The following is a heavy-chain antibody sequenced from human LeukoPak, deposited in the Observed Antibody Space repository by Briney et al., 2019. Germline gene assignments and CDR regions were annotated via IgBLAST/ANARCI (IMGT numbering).Heavy chain of an antibody. Sequence: QSGGSLRLSCADSGFTFSSYWMSWVRQAPGKGLEWVANIKQDGSEKYYVDSVKGRFTISRDNAKNSLYLQMNSVRAEDTAVYYCARDRSDVLTGYNDAFDIWGQGTMVTVSS. D-gene: IGHD3-9*01. V-gene: IGHV3-7*01. CDR1: GFTFSSYW. CDR2: IKQDGSEK. CDR3: ARDRSDVLTGYNDAFDI. J-gene: IGHJ3*02.